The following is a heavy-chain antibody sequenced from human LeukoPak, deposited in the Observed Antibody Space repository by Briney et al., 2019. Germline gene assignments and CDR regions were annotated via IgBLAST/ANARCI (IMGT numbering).Heavy chain of an antibody. D-gene: IGHD5-24*01. V-gene: IGHV3-23*01. CDR1: GLTFNIYA. CDR2: ISGSGGYT. Sequence: GGSLRLSCAASGLTFNIYAMSWVRQAPGKGLEWVSTISGSGGYTYYADSVKGRFTISRDNSKNTLYLQMNSLRAEDTAVYFWARDQGWQQFDYWGQGTLVTVSS. CDR3: ARDQGWQQFDY. J-gene: IGHJ4*02.